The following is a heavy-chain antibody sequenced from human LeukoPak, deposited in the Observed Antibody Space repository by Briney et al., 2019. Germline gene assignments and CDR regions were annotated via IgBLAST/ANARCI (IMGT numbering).Heavy chain of an antibody. CDR3: ARGTYYDSSGPYYFDY. D-gene: IGHD3-22*01. J-gene: IGHJ4*02. V-gene: IGHV3-30-3*01. Sequence: GRSLRLSCAASGFTFSSYAMHWVRQAPGKGLEWVAVISYDGSNKYYADSVKGRFTISRDNSKNTLYLQMNSLRAEDTAVYYCARGTYYDSSGPYYFDYWGQGTLVTVSS. CDR2: ISYDGSNK. CDR1: GFTFSSYA.